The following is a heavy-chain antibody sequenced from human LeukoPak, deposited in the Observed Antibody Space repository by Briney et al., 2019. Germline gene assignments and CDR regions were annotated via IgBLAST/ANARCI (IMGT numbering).Heavy chain of an antibody. V-gene: IGHV1-46*01. CDR3: ARVPFLLSGFWDY. CDR2: INPSGGST. D-gene: IGHD6-25*01. CDR1: GYIFTIYY. Sequence: GASATVSFKSSGYIFTIYYTHWVRQAPGQGLEWMGIINPSGGSTIYPQKFQGRVSMTRDTSTSTVYMELSSLRSEDTAVYYCARVPFLLSGFWDYWGQGTLVTVSS. J-gene: IGHJ4*02.